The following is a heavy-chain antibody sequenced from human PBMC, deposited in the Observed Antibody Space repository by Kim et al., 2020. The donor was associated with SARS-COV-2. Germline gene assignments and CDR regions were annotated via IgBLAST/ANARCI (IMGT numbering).Heavy chain of an antibody. V-gene: IGHV3-30*03. CDR3: ATRTVTTIEGNLDY. J-gene: IGHJ4*02. CDR2: ISYDGSNK. Sequence: GGSLRLSCAASGFTFSSYGMHWVRQAPGKGLEWVAVISYDGSNKYYADSVKGRFTISRDNSKNTLYLQMNSLRAEDTAVYYCATRTVTTIEGNLDYWGQG. CDR1: GFTFSSYG. D-gene: IGHD4-17*01.